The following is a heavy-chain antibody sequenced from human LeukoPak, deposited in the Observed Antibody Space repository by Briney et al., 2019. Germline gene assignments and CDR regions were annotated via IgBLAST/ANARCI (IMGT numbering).Heavy chain of an antibody. V-gene: IGHV3-53*04. CDR2: IYSGGST. CDR3: ARAFAGASDAFDI. CDR1: GFTVSSDY. D-gene: IGHD3-10*01. J-gene: IGHJ3*02. Sequence: PGGSLRLSCAASGFTVSSDYMSWVRQAPGKGLEWVSVIYSGGSTYYADSVKGRFTISRHNSRNTLYPQMNSLRAEDTAVYYCARAFAGASDAFDIWGQGTMVTVSS.